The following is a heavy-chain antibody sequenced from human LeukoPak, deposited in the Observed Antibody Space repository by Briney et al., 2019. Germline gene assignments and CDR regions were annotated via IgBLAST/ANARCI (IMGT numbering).Heavy chain of an antibody. J-gene: IGHJ4*02. Sequence: SETLSLTCTVSGGSISNYYWSWIRQHPGKGLEWIGYIYYSGSTYYNPSLKSRVTISVDTSKNQFSLKLSSVTAADTAVYYCARVKNYYDSSGYYYDYWGQGTLVTVSS. V-gene: IGHV4-59*01. CDR3: ARVKNYYDSSGYYYDY. CDR2: IYYSGST. D-gene: IGHD3-22*01. CDR1: GGSISNYY.